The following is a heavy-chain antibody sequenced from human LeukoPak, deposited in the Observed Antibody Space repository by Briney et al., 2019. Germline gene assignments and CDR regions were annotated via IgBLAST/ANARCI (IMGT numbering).Heavy chain of an antibody. D-gene: IGHD3-10*01. J-gene: IGHJ4*02. Sequence: PGGSLRLSCAASGFTFSSYSMNWVRQAPGKGLEWVSSISSSSSYIYYADSVKGRFTISRDNAKNSLYLQMNSLRAEDTAVYYCARCRDRWFGELLYVAYWGQGTLVTVSS. V-gene: IGHV3-21*01. CDR3: ARCRDRWFGELLYVAY. CDR1: GFTFSSYS. CDR2: ISSSSSYI.